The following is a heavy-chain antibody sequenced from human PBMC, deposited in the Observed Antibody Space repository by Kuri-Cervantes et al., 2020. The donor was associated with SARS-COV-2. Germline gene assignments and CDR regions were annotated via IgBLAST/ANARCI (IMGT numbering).Heavy chain of an antibody. Sequence: SETLSLTCTGSGDSISTSAYHWGWIRQPPGKGLEWIGNIYYSGNTYYNPSLKSRVTMSVDTSKNQFSLKLSSVTAADTAVYYCARSGRLYYVFWSGYYYYFDYWGQGTLVTVSS. J-gene: IGHJ4*02. D-gene: IGHD3-3*01. CDR2: IYYSGNT. V-gene: IGHV4-39*01. CDR3: ARSGRLYYVFWSGYYYYFDY. CDR1: GDSISTSAYH.